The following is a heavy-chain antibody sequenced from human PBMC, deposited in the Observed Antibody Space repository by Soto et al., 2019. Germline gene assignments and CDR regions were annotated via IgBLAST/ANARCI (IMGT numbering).Heavy chain of an antibody. Sequence: WGSLRLSCEVSGFIFKNYAMNFFRHSPCKWLEWVATITYEGRSKYYAESVKGRFAISRDNSKSTLNLQMNNLRVDDSAIYYCAKSSGGSSSLGLDYWGQGTLVTVSS. CDR3: AKSSGGSSSLGLDY. V-gene: IGHV3-30*09. J-gene: IGHJ4*02. CDR1: GFIFKNYA. D-gene: IGHD2-15*01. CDR2: ITYEGRSK.